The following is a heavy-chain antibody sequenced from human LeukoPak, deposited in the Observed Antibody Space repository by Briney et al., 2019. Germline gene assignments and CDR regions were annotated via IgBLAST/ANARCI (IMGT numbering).Heavy chain of an antibody. D-gene: IGHD6-13*01. CDR1: GGSISSYY. CDR2: IYYSGST. Sequence: SETLSLTCTVSGGSISSYYWSWIRQPPGKGLEWIGYIYYSGSTNYNPSLKSRVTISVDTTKNQFSLKLSSVTAADTAVYYCARTRYSSSWYYFDYWGQGTLVTVSS. CDR3: ARTRYSSSWYYFDY. J-gene: IGHJ4*02. V-gene: IGHV4-59*01.